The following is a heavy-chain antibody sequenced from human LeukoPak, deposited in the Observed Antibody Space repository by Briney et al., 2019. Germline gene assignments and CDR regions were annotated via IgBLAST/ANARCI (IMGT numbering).Heavy chain of an antibody. J-gene: IGHJ4*02. D-gene: IGHD3-22*01. CDR2: NNHSGST. Sequence: PSETLSLTCAVYGGSFSGYYWSWIRQPPGKGLEWIGENNHSGSTNYNPSLKSRVTISVDTSKNQFSLKLSSVTAADTAVYYCAREEIYYYDSSGYYGYWGQGTLVTVSS. CDR1: GGSFSGYY. CDR3: AREEIYYYDSSGYYGY. V-gene: IGHV4-34*01.